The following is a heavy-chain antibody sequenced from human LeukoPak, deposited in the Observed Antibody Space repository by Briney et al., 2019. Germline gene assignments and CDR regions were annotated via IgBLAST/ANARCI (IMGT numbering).Heavy chain of an antibody. CDR2: INHSGST. J-gene: IGHJ4*02. Sequence: PSETLSLTCTVSGASINTKYWWSWVRQSPGKGLEWIGEINHSGSTNYNPSLKSRVTISVDTSKNQFSLKLSSVTAADTAVYYCARGRGYCSGGSCYSIFDYWGQGTLVTVSS. CDR3: ARGRGYCSGGSCYSIFDY. CDR1: GASINTKYW. D-gene: IGHD2-15*01. V-gene: IGHV4-4*02.